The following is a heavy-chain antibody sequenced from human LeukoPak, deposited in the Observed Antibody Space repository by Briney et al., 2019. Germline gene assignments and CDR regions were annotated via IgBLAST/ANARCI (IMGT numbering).Heavy chain of an antibody. J-gene: IGHJ6*03. Sequence: NSSETLSLTCAVYGGSFSGYYWSWIRQPPGKGLEWIGEINHSGSTNYNPSLKRRVTISVDTSKNQFSLKQSSVTAADTAVYYCARGRKVYYYGWGSYYYYMDVWGKGTTVTVSS. CDR2: INHSGST. CDR1: GGSFSGYY. D-gene: IGHD3-10*01. V-gene: IGHV4-34*01. CDR3: ARGRKVYYYGWGSYYYYMDV.